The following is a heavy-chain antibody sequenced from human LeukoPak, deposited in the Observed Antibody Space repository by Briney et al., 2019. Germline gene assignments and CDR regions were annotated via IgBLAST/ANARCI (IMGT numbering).Heavy chain of an antibody. CDR2: ISYTGST. J-gene: IGHJ4*02. CDR3: ARIHDYGDYAFDR. V-gene: IGHV4-59*08. CDR1: GGSISPYY. D-gene: IGHD4-17*01. Sequence: SETLSLTCTDSGGSISPYYWSWIRQPPGKGLEYIGYISYTGSTNSNPSLKSRLTISVDTSKNQFSLKLRSVTAADTALYYCARIHDYGDYAFDRWGQGTLVTVSS.